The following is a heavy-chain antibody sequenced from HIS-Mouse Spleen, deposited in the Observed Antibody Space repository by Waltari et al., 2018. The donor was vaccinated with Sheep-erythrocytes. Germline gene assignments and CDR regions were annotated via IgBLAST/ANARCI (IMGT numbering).Heavy chain of an antibody. CDR3: ARITSYYDFWSTYNKDYFDY. Sequence: QVTLKESGPVLVKPTETLTLTCTVSGFSLSNARMGVSWIRQPPGKALEWLSHIFSNDEKSYSTSLKSTLTISQDTSKSQVVLTMTNMDPVDTATYYCARITSYYDFWSTYNKDYFDYWGQGTLVTVSS. J-gene: IGHJ4*02. D-gene: IGHD3-3*01. CDR1: GFSLSNARMG. CDR2: IFSNDEK. V-gene: IGHV2-26*01.